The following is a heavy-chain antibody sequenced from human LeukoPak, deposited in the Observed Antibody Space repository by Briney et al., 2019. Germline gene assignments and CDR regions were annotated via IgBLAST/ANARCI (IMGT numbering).Heavy chain of an antibody. CDR2: IYYSGTT. CDR1: GGSISRYY. D-gene: IGHD3-22*01. J-gene: IGHJ4*02. V-gene: IGHV4-59*04. Sequence: SETLSLTCTVSGGSISRYYWSWIRQAPGKGLEWIGYIYYSGTTYYNPSLKSRVTISVDTSNNQFSLKLRSVTATDTAVYYCARRTITMIVGYYFDYWGQGTLVTVSS. CDR3: ARRTITMIVGYYFDY.